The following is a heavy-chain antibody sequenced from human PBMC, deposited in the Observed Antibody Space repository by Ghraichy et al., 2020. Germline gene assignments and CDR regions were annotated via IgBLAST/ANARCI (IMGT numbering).Heavy chain of an antibody. Sequence: SETLSLTCTVSGDSISSGGYYWSWIRQHPGKGLEWIAYIYYNGGTYYNPSLESRVSISMDTSKNQFSLKLTSVTAADTAVYYCARDSINWGQGTLVTVSS. D-gene: IGHD2/OR15-2a*01. CDR3: ARDSIN. V-gene: IGHV4-31*03. J-gene: IGHJ4*02. CDR2: IYYNGGT. CDR1: GDSISSGGYY.